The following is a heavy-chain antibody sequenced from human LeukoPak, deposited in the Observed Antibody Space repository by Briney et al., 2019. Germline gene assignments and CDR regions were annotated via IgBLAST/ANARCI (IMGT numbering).Heavy chain of an antibody. Sequence: PSETLSLTCAVYGGSFSGYYWGWIRQPPGKGLEWIGSIYYSGSTYYNPSLKSRVTISVDTSKNQFSLKLSSVTAADTAVYYCARRIVVVTATKNAFDIWGQGTMVTVSS. CDR3: ARRIVVVTATKNAFDI. CDR1: GGSFSGYY. V-gene: IGHV4-39*01. J-gene: IGHJ3*02. CDR2: IYYSGST. D-gene: IGHD2-21*02.